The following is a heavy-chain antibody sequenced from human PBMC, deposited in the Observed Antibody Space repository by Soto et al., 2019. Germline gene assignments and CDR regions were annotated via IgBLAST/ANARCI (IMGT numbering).Heavy chain of an antibody. CDR3: AASSLYCTTTCVPTGVFDP. CDR1: GFTFSVSS. Sequence: ASVKVSCKASGFTFSVSSAQCVVQALLRRREWIGWIVVGSGNTNYAQKFQGRVTITRDMSTSTAYMELSNLRSEDTAVYYCAASSLYCTTTCVPTGVFDPWGQGTLVTVSS. CDR2: IVVGSGNT. V-gene: IGHV1-58*01. J-gene: IGHJ5*02. D-gene: IGHD2-8*01.